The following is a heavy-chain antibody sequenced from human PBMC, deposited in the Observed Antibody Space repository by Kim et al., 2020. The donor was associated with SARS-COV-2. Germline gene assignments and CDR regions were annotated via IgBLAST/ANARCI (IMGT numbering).Heavy chain of an antibody. V-gene: IGHV4-39*01. CDR3: ASERYGYGSGSYFDY. J-gene: IGHJ4*02. CDR2: IYYSGST. CDR1: GGSISSSSYY. D-gene: IGHD3-10*01. Sequence: SETLSLTCTVSGGSISSSSYYWGWIRQPPGKGLEWIGSIYYSGSTYYNPSLKSRVTISVDTSKNQFSLKLSSVTAADTAVYYCASERYGYGSGSYFDYWGQGTLVTVSS.